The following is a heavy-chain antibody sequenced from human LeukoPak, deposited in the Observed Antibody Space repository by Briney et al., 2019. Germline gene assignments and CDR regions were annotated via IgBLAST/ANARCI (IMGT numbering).Heavy chain of an antibody. CDR1: GFTFSSYA. V-gene: IGHV3-30*14. D-gene: IGHD3-22*01. J-gene: IGHJ3*02. CDR3: ARAGGGPYYYDSSGYYRFDAFDI. Sequence: GSLRLSCAASGFTFSSYAMHWVRQAPGEGLEWVAVISYDGSNKYYADSVKGRFTISRDNSKNTLYLQMNSLRAEDTAVYYCARAGGGPYYYDSSGYYRFDAFDIWGQGTMVTVSS. CDR2: ISYDGSNK.